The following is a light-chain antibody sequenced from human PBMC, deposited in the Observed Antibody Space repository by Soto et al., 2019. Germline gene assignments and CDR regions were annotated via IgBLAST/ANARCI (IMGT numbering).Light chain of an antibody. J-gene: IGKJ4*01. V-gene: IGKV3-20*01. CDR2: GAS. CDR1: QSVSSSY. CDR3: QQYGTSSLT. Sequence: EIVLTQSPGTLSLSPGKRATLSCRASQSVSSSYLAWYQQKPGQAPRLLIYGASSRATGIPDRFSGSGSGTDFTLTISRLEPEDFAMYYCQQYGTSSLTFGGGTKVEIK.